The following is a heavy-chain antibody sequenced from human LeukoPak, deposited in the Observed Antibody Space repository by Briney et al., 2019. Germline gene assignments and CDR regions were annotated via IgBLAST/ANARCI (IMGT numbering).Heavy chain of an antibody. CDR2: ISSSSSYI. CDR1: GFTFSSYS. D-gene: IGHD3-10*01. V-gene: IGHV3-21*01. CDR3: ARDPRAYYYGSGSYEPSDY. J-gene: IGHJ4*02. Sequence: GGSLRLSCVASGFTFSSYSMNWVRQAPGKGLEWVSSISSSSSYIYYADSVKGRFTISRDNAKNSLYLQMNSLRAEDTAVYYCARDPRAYYYGSGSYEPSDYWGQGTLVTVSS.